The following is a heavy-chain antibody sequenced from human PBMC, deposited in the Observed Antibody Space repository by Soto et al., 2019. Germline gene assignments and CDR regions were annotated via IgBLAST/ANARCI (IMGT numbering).Heavy chain of an antibody. V-gene: IGHV3-66*01. D-gene: IGHD4-17*01. CDR3: AKFPYGDYYPYYYYYGMDV. Sequence: PGGSLRLSCAASGFTVSSNYMSWVRQAPGKGLEWVSVIYSGGSTYYADSVKGRFTISRDNSKNTLYLQMNSLRAEDTAVYYCAKFPYGDYYPYYYYYGMDVWGQGTTVTVSS. CDR1: GFTVSSNY. J-gene: IGHJ6*02. CDR2: IYSGGST.